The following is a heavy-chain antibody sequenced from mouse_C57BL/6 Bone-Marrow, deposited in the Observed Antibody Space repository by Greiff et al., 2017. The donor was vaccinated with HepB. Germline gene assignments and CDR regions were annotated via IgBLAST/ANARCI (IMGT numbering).Heavy chain of an antibody. D-gene: IGHD1-1*01. CDR2: ISSGSSTI. Sequence: EVQLVESGGGLVKPGGSLKLSCAASGFTFSDYGMHWVRQAPEKGLEWVAYISSGSSTIYYADTVKGRFTISRDNAQNTLFLQMTSLRSEDTAMYYCARGGYYYGSSSDWYFDVWGTGTTVTVSS. V-gene: IGHV5-17*01. CDR3: ARGGYYYGSSSDWYFDV. CDR1: GFTFSDYG. J-gene: IGHJ1*03.